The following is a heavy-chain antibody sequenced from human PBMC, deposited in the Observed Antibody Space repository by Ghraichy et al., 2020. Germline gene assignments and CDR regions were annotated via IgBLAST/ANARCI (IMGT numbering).Heavy chain of an antibody. V-gene: IGHV3-48*02. CDR2: ISSSSSTI. J-gene: IGHJ6*03. CDR1: GFTFSSYS. Sequence: GESLNISCAASGFTFSSYSMNWVRQAPGKGLEWVSYISSSSSTIYYADSVKGRFTISRDNAKNSLYLQMNSLRDEDTAVYYCARDNRLRYYDFWSGYYTGYYYYYMDVWGKGTTVTVSS. CDR3: ARDNRLRYYDFWSGYYTGYYYYYMDV. D-gene: IGHD3-3*01.